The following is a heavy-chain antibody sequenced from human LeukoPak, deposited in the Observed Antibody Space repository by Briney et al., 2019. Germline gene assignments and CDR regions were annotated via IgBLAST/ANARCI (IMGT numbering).Heavy chain of an antibody. CDR2: LYSGGST. CDR1: GFTVSTNY. D-gene: IGHD2-2*01. CDR3: ARESVGYCSTSTCPNWFGP. Sequence: GGSLRLSCAASGFTVSTNYMSWVRQAPEKGLEWVSALYSGGSTYYADSVKGRFTISRDNSKNTLHLQMNSLRPEDTAVYYCARESVGYCSTSTCPNWFGPWGQGTLITVSS. V-gene: IGHV3-53*01. J-gene: IGHJ5*02.